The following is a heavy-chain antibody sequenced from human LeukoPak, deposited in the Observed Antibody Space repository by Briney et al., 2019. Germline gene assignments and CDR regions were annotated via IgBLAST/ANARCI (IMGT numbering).Heavy chain of an antibody. D-gene: IGHD3-22*01. CDR2: IWYDGSNK. CDR3: ARDTHYDLYYYFDY. CDR1: GFTFSSYG. V-gene: IGHV3-33*01. Sequence: GGSLRLSCAASGFTFSSYGMHWVRQAPGKGLEWVAVIWYDGSNKYYADSVKGRFTISRDNSKNTLYLQMNSLRAEDTAVYYCARDTHYDLYYYFDYWGQGTLVTVSS. J-gene: IGHJ4*02.